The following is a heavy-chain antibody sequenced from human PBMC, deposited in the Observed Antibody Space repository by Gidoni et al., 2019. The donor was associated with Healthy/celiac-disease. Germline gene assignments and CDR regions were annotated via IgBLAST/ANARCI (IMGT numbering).Heavy chain of an antibody. CDR2: INSDGSST. V-gene: IGHV3-74*01. J-gene: IGHJ6*02. CDR1: GFTFSSYW. D-gene: IGHD3-3*01. Sequence: EVQLVESGGGLVQPGGSLRLSCAASGFTFSSYWMHWVRQAPGKGLVWVSRINSDGSSTSYADSVKGRFTISRDNAKNTLYLQMNSLRAEDTAVYYCTRAYYDFWSGFYYYYYGMDVWGQGTTVTVSS. CDR3: TRAYYDFWSGFYYYYYGMDV.